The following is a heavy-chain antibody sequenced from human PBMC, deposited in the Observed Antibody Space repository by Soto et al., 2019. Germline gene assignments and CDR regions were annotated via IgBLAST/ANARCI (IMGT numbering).Heavy chain of an antibody. CDR1: GGTFSSYA. J-gene: IGHJ6*02. CDR2: IIPIFGTA. V-gene: IGHV1-69*13. Sequence: GASVKVSCKASGGTFSSYAISWVRQAPGQGLEWMGGIIPIFGTANYAQKFQGRVTITADESTSTAYMELSSLRSEDTAVYYCARDRSATVTTWKLQRLYYYGMDVWGQGTTVTVSS. D-gene: IGHD4-17*01. CDR3: ARDRSATVTTWKLQRLYYYGMDV.